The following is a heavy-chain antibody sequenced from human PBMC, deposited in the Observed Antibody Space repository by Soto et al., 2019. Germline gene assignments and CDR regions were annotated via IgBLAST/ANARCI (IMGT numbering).Heavy chain of an antibody. CDR3: ASLSARFGVDALDGMDV. CDR2: INHSGST. D-gene: IGHD3-3*01. V-gene: IGHV4-34*01. J-gene: IGHJ6*02. CDR1: GGSFSGYY. Sequence: SETLSLTCAVYGGSFSGYYWSWIRQPPGKGLEWIGEINHSGSTNYNPSLKSRVTISVDTSKNQFSLKLSSVTAADTAVYYCASLSARFGVDALDGMDVWGQGTTVTVSS.